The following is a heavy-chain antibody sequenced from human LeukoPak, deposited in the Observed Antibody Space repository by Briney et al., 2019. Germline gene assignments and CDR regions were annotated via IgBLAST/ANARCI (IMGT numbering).Heavy chain of an antibody. CDR2: INAGNGNT. J-gene: IGHJ4*02. CDR1: GYTFTTYA. CDR3: ARTYCSSTSCYNVGR. D-gene: IGHD2-2*02. Sequence: ASVKVSCKASGYTFTTYAMHWVRQAPGQRLEWMGWINAGNGNTKYSQKFQGRVTITRDTSASTAYMELSSLRSEDTAVYYCARTYCSSTSCYNVGRWGQGTLVTVSS. V-gene: IGHV1-3*01.